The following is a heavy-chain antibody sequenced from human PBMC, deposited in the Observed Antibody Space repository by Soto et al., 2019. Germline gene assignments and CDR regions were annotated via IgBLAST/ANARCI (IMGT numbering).Heavy chain of an antibody. V-gene: IGHV3-74*01. CDR3: ARVAVGRYDFDS. D-gene: IGHD6-19*01. CDR1: GFTFSNYW. CDR2: INSDGIPT. Sequence: EVLLVEAGGGLVPPLGSLRLSCAASGFTFSNYWMHWVREAPGKGLVWVSRINSDGIPTSYADSVKGRFTISRDNAKNTLYLQMNSRRVEDTAVYFCARVAVGRYDFDSWGQGTLVPVSS. J-gene: IGHJ4*02.